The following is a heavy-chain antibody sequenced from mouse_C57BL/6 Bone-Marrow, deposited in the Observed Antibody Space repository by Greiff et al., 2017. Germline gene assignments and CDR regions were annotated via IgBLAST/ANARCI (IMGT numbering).Heavy chain of an antibody. D-gene: IGHD2-1*01. V-gene: IGHV3-6*01. Sequence: EVQLVESGPGLVKPSQSLSLTCSVTGYSITSGYYWYWIRQIPGNKLERRGYNSYDGSNNYNHSLKNRISTTRDTSKDQFFLKLNSVTTDDTATYYCARRYGNVYFDYWGQGTTLTVSS. CDR2: NSYDGSN. CDR3: ARRYGNVYFDY. J-gene: IGHJ2*01. CDR1: GYSITSGYY.